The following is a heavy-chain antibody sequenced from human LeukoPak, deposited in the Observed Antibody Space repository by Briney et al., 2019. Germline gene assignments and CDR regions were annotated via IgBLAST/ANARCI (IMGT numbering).Heavy chain of an antibody. CDR2: IYYSGST. CDR3: AREDSNTFDP. V-gene: IGHV4-39*07. J-gene: IGHJ5*02. D-gene: IGHD6-13*01. CDR1: GGSISSSSYY. Sequence: PSETLSLTCTVSGGSISSSSYYWGWIRQPPGKGLEWIGSIYYSGSTYYNPSLKSRVTISVDTSKNQFSLKLSSVTAADTAVYYCAREDSNTFDPWGQGTLVTVSS.